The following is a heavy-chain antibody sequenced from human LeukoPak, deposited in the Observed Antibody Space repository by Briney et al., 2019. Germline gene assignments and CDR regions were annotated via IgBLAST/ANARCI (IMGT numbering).Heavy chain of an antibody. Sequence: GGSLRLSCAASGFTVSSNYMSWVRQASGKGLEWVSVIYSGGSTYYADSVKGRFTISRDNSKNTLYLQMNSLRAEDTAVYYCVGDQVDDTGYLRWGQGTRVTVSA. D-gene: IGHD3-9*01. CDR3: VGDQVDDTGYLR. CDR1: GFTVSSNY. CDR2: IYSGGST. J-gene: IGHJ4*02. V-gene: IGHV3-53*01.